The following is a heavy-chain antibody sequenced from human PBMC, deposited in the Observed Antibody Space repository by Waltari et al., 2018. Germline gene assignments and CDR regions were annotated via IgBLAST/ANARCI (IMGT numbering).Heavy chain of an antibody. Sequence: QVQLQESGPGLVKPSGTLSLTCAVSGGSLSSSNWWSWVRQTPGKGLEWIGEIYHSGSTNYNPSLKSRVTISVDKSKNQFSLKLSSVTAADTAVYYCARDGSSSWYHAYYFDYWGQGTLVTVSS. CDR1: GGSLSSSNW. D-gene: IGHD6-13*01. CDR2: IYHSGST. CDR3: ARDGSSSWYHAYYFDY. V-gene: IGHV4-4*02. J-gene: IGHJ4*02.